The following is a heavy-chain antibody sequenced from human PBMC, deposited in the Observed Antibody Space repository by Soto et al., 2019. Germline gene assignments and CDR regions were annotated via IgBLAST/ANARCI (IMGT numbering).Heavy chain of an antibody. CDR3: ARMGSGYSNYYYGMDV. Sequence: SETLSLTCAVYGGSFSGYYWSWIRQPPGKGLEWIGEINHSGSTNYNPSLKSRVTISVDTSKNQFSLKLSSVTAADTAVYYYARMGSGYSNYYYGMDVWGQGTTLTVSS. D-gene: IGHD3-3*01. J-gene: IGHJ6*02. CDR1: GGSFSGYY. CDR2: INHSGST. V-gene: IGHV4-34*01.